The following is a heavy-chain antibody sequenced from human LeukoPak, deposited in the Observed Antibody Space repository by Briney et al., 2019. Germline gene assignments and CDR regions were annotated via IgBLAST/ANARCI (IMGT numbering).Heavy chain of an antibody. CDR1: GYTLTELS. CDR2: FDPEDGET. V-gene: IGHV1-24*01. CDR3: ATSGIRLRSNPYYYYYYMDV. Sequence: GASVKVSCKVSGYTLTELSMHWVRQAPGKGLEWMGGFDPEDGETIYAQKFQGRVTMTEDTSTDTAYMELSSLRSEDTAVYYCATSGIRLRSNPYYYYYYMDVWGKGTTVTVSS. J-gene: IGHJ6*03. D-gene: IGHD4-17*01.